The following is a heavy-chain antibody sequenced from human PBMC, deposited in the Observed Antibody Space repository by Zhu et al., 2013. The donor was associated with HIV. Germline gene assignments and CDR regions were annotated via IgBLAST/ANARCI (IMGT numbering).Heavy chain of an antibody. Sequence: QVQLVQSGDEVKTPGASVKVSCQTSGYSFTDFYLHWVRQAPGQGPQWMGWIHPVSGDTQYGQKFQGRVTMTRDTSISTAYIDLSRLRSDDTAVYYCARAWAYSSGREGYYYMDVWGKGTTVTVSS. V-gene: IGHV1-2*02. CDR2: IHPVSGDT. D-gene: IGHD6-13*01. CDR3: ARAWAYSSGREGYYYMDV. CDR1: GYSFTDFY. J-gene: IGHJ6*03.